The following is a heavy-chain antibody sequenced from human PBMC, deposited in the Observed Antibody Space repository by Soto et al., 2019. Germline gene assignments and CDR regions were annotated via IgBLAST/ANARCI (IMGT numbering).Heavy chain of an antibody. CDR2: ISSSSSTI. D-gene: IGHD6-6*01. Sequence: EVQLVESGGGLVQPGGSLRLSCAASGFTFSSYSMNWVRQAPGKGLEWVSYISSSSSTIYYADSVKGRFTISRDNAKNSLYLQMNSLRDEDTAVYYCARDKPYSSSSAYYYYGMDVSGQGTTVTASS. CDR3: ARDKPYSSSSAYYYYGMDV. CDR1: GFTFSSYS. V-gene: IGHV3-48*02. J-gene: IGHJ6*02.